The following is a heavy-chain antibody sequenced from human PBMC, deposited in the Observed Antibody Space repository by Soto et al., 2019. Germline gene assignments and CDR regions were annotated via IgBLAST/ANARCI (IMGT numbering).Heavy chain of an antibody. D-gene: IGHD6-13*01. Sequence: SETLSLTCVVSGYSISSGYYWGWIRQPPGKGLEWIGSIYHSGTTYYNPSLKSRVTISLGTSRNQFSLKLTSVTAADTAVYYCARSLLTSSWYAGSWGQGTLVTVSS. J-gene: IGHJ5*02. V-gene: IGHV4-38-2*01. CDR3: ARSLLTSSWYAGS. CDR2: IYHSGTT. CDR1: GYSISSGYY.